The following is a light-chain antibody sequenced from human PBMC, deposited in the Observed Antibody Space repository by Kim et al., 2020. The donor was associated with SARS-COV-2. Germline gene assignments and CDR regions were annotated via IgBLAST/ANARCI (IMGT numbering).Light chain of an antibody. Sequence: VSPGERATLSGRASQSVSNNLAWYHHKPGQPPRLLIHGASTRATGIPARFSGSGSGTEFTLTISSLQSEDFAVYYCHQYNNWPPHTFGQGTKLEI. V-gene: IGKV3-15*01. CDR2: GAS. CDR3: HQYNNWPPHT. J-gene: IGKJ2*01. CDR1: QSVSNN.